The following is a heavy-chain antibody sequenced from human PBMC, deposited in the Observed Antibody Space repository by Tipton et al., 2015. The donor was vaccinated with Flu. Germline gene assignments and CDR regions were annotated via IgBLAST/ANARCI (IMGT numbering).Heavy chain of an antibody. CDR2: IGGSGAST. CDR1: KFTFRSYS. J-gene: IGHJ4*02. CDR3: ANSPGRRIGTTHTLPDY. V-gene: IGHV3-21*06. Sequence: SLRLSCTSSKFTFRSYSMGWVRQAPGKALEWVSSIGGSGASTYYADSVTGRFTISRDDAKNSLYLNLHSLRAAESAVYYYANSPGRRIGTTHTLPDYWGPRTLVTVSS. D-gene: IGHD1-1*01.